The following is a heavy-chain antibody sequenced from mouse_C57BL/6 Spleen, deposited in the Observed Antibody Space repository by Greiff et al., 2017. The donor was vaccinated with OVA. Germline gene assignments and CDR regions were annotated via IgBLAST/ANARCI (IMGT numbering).Heavy chain of an antibody. Sequence: VQLQQPGAELVRPGTSVKLSCKASGYTFTSYWMHWVKQRPGQGLEWIGVIDPSDSYTNYNQKFKGKATLTVDTSSSTAYMQLSSLTSEDSAVYYCARVWDGYYDSWGQGTSVTVSS. D-gene: IGHD2-3*01. CDR2: IDPSDSYT. CDR3: ARVWDGYYDS. J-gene: IGHJ4*01. V-gene: IGHV1-59*01. CDR1: GYTFTSYW.